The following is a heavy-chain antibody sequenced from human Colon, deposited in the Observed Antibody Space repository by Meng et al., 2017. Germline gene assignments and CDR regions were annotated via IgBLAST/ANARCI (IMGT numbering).Heavy chain of an antibody. CDR2: TYYRSEWQN. CDR3: TTWYGVY. Sequence: QVQLPQSGPGLVKPSQTLSLTCAISGDSVSSNRALWHWVRQSPSRGLEWLGQTYYRSEWQNHYGVSVKSRITINADTSRNHFSLHLNSVTPEDTAVYYCTTWYGVYWGQGTLVTVSS. J-gene: IGHJ4*02. CDR1: GDSVSSNRAL. V-gene: IGHV6-1*01. D-gene: IGHD3-10*01.